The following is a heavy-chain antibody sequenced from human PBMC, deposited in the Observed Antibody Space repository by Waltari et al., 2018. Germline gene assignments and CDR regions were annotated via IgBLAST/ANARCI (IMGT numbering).Heavy chain of an antibody. V-gene: IGHV4-38-2*02. D-gene: IGHD6-19*01. CDR3: ARGIAVAGLYYFDY. J-gene: IGHJ4*02. Sequence: QVQLQESGPGLVKPSETLSLTCTVSGYSISSGYYWGWLRRPPGKGREWIGSIYHSGSTYYNPSLKSRVTISVDTSKNQFSLKLSSVTAADTAVYYCARGIAVAGLYYFDYWGQGTLVTVSS. CDR1: GYSISSGYY. CDR2: IYHSGST.